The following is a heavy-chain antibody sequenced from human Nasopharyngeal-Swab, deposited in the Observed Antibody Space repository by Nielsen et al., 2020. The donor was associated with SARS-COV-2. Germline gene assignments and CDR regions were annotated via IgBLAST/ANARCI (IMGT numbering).Heavy chain of an antibody. CDR1: GFTFSDYY. Sequence: GESLKISCAASGFTFSDYYMSWIRQAAGKGLEWVSYISSSSRSYTNNADSVKGRFTISRDNAKNSLYLQMNSLRAEDTAVYYCARFMPRNAFDIWGQGTMVTVSS. CDR3: ARFMPRNAFDI. CDR2: ISSSSRSYT. D-gene: IGHD2-2*01. J-gene: IGHJ3*02. V-gene: IGHV3-11*06.